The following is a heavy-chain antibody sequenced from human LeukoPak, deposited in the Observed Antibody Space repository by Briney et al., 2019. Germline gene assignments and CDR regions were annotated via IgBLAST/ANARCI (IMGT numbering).Heavy chain of an antibody. Sequence: PSETLSLTCAVSDDSFSSQYWTWIRQPPGKGLEWIGYISYIGSTNYNPSLKSRVTISIDTSKNQFSLKLSSVTAADTAVYYCARDLVTVTKGFDIWGQGTMVSVS. V-gene: IGHV4-59*11. J-gene: IGHJ3*02. D-gene: IGHD4-17*01. CDR1: DDSFSSQY. CDR2: ISYIGST. CDR3: ARDLVTVTKGFDI.